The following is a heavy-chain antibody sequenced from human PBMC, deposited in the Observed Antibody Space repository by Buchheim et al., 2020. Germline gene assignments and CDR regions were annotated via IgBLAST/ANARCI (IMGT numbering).Heavy chain of an antibody. V-gene: IGHV3-72*01. CDR3: ARVSLWGSYPFDY. J-gene: IGHJ4*02. Sequence: EVQLVESGGGLVQPGGSLRLSCAASGFTFSDHYMDWVRQAPGKGLEWVGRTRNKANSYTTEYAASVKGRFTISRDDSKNSLYLQMNSLKTEDTAVYYCARVSLWGSYPFDYWGQGT. D-gene: IGHD1-26*01. CDR1: GFTFSDHY. CDR2: TRNKANSYTT.